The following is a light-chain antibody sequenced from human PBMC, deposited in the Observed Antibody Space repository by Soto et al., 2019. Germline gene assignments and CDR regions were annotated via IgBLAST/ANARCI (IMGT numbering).Light chain of an antibody. Sequence: DIEIPQSPSTLPASVGDRVTITCRASQTISSWLAWYQQKPGKAHKLLIYKASTLKSGVPSRFSGSGSGTEFTLTISSLQPDDFATYYCQHYNSYSEAFGQGTKV. J-gene: IGKJ1*01. CDR2: KAS. V-gene: IGKV1-5*03. CDR3: QHYNSYSEA. CDR1: QTISSW.